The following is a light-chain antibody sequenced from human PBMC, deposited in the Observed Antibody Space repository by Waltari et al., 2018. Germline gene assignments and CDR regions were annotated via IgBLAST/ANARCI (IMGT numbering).Light chain of an antibody. CDR1: PSNLGGNH. CDR2: RSD. Sequence: QSVLTQPPSASGTPGQRVTIPCSGSPSNLGGNHVNWHQQLPGKAPKLLIYRSDQRPSGVPDRFSGSKTGTSASLAISGLQSEDEADYFCASWDDSLNGHWVFGGGTKVTVL. J-gene: IGLJ3*02. CDR3: ASWDDSLNGHWV. V-gene: IGLV1-44*01.